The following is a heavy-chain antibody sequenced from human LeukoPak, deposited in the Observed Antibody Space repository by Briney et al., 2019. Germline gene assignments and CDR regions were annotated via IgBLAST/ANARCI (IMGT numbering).Heavy chain of an antibody. D-gene: IGHD3-10*01. J-gene: IGHJ5*02. Sequence: ASVKVSCKASGYTFTSYAMNWVRQAPGQGLEWMGWINTNTGNPTYAQGFTGRFVFSLDTSVSTAYLQISSLKAEDTAVYYCAREAGIPHMVYNNWFDPWGQGTLVTVSS. CDR2: INTNTGNP. V-gene: IGHV7-4-1*02. CDR3: AREAGIPHMVYNNWFDP. CDR1: GYTFTSYA.